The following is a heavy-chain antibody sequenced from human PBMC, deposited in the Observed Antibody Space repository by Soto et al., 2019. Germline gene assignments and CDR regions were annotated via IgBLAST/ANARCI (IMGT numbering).Heavy chain of an antibody. J-gene: IGHJ4*02. D-gene: IGHD6-13*01. CDR2: ISSNGGST. V-gene: IGHV3-64D*08. CDR1: GFTFSSYA. CDR3: VKGRGYSSSWHDY. Sequence: PGGSLRLSCSASGFTFSSYAMHWVRQAPGKGLEYVSAISSNGGSTYYADSVKGRFTISRDNSKNTLYLQMSSLRAEDTAVYYCVKGRGYSSSWHDYWGQGTLVTVSS.